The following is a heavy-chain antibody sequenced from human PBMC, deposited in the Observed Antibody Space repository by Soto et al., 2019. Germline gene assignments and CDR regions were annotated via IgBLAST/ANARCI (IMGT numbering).Heavy chain of an antibody. V-gene: IGHV3-73*01. CDR2: IRSKTNSYVT. J-gene: IGHJ3*02. Sequence: EVQLVESGGGLVQPGGSLKLSCAASGFTVSGSAVHWVRQASGKGLEWVGRIRSKTNSYVTAYAASVKGRFTISRDDSKNTAYLQMNSLKTEDTAVYYGTSHFGELSFPRAFDIWGQGTMGTVSS. D-gene: IGHD3-16*02. CDR3: TSHFGELSFPRAFDI. CDR1: GFTVSGSA.